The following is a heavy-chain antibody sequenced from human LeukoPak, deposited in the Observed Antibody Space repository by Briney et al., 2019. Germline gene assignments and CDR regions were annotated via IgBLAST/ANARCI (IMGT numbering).Heavy chain of an antibody. CDR3: ARDLYYYGSEYDYSDAFDL. CDR1: GGTFSNYG. D-gene: IGHD3-10*01. V-gene: IGHV1-18*01. CDR2: ISGYNGNT. Sequence: ASVKVSCKAAGGTFSNYGHAISWVRQAPGQGLEWVGWISGYNGNTNYARKLQGRIIMTTDTSTNTAYMELGSLRSDDTAVYYCARDLYYYGSEYDYSDAFDLWGQGTMVTVSS. J-gene: IGHJ3*01.